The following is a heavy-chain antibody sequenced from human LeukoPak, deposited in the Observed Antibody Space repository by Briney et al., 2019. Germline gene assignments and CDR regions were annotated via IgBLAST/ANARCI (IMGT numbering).Heavy chain of an antibody. J-gene: IGHJ4*02. V-gene: IGHV1-18*01. Sequence: ASVKVSCKASGYTFTSYGISWVRQAPGQGLEWMGWISAYNGNTNYAQKLQGRVTMTTDTSTSTAYMELRSLRSDDTAVYYCARDLSGGDYYDSSGYYPEDYWGQGTLVTVSS. CDR2: ISAYNGNT. D-gene: IGHD3-22*01. CDR3: ARDLSGGDYYDSSGYYPEDY. CDR1: GYTFTSYG.